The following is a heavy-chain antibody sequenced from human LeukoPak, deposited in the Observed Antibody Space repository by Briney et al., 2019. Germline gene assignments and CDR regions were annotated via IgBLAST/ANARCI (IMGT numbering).Heavy chain of an antibody. CDR3: TREWVPYGSGSYYNDY. V-gene: IGHV3-49*04. D-gene: IGHD3-10*01. CDR2: IRSKAYGGTT. CDR1: GFTFGDYA. Sequence: PGGSLRLSCTASGFTFGDYAMSWVRQAPGKGLGWVGFIRSKAYGGTTEYAASVKGRFTNSRDDSKSIAYLQMNSLKTEDTAVYYCTREWVPYGSGSYYNDYWGQGTLVTVSS. J-gene: IGHJ4*02.